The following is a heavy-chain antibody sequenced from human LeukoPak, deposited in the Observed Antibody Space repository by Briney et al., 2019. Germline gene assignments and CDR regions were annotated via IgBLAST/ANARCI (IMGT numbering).Heavy chain of an antibody. J-gene: IGHJ4*02. Sequence: ASVKVSCKASGYTFTSYGISWVRQAPGQGLEWIGWISAYNGNTNYAQKLQGRVTMTTDTSTSTAYMELRSLRSDDTAVYYCARVNYDYVWGSYRSPLDYWGQGTLVTVSS. CDR3: ARVNYDYVWGSYRSPLDY. CDR1: GYTFTSYG. V-gene: IGHV1-18*01. CDR2: ISAYNGNT. D-gene: IGHD3-16*02.